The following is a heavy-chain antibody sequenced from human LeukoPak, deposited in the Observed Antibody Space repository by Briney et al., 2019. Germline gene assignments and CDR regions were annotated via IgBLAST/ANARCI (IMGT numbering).Heavy chain of an antibody. J-gene: IGHJ4*02. CDR1: GYTSTGYY. CDR2: INPNSGGT. V-gene: IGHV1-2*02. CDR3: ASNVVVPAAPFDY. D-gene: IGHD2-2*01. Sequence: ASVKVSCKASGYTSTGYYMHWVRQAPGQGLEWMGWINPNSGGTNYAQKFQGRVTMTRDTSISTAYMELSRLRSDDTAVYYCASNVVVPAAPFDYWGQGTLVTVSS.